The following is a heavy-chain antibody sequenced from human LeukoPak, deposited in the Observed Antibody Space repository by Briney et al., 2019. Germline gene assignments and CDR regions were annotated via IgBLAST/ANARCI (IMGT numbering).Heavy chain of an antibody. CDR2: IYHSGST. J-gene: IGHJ4*02. D-gene: IGHD3-16*02. CDR1: GYSISSGYY. Sequence: SETLSLTCTVSGYSISSGYYWGWIRPPPGKGVEWIGSIYHSGSTYYNPSLKSRDTISGDTSKNKFSVKQSSENHRDRDVYYCASLRIMITFGGVIVRNHFDYWGQGTLVTVSS. V-gene: IGHV4-38-2*02. CDR3: ASLRIMITFGGVIVRNHFDY.